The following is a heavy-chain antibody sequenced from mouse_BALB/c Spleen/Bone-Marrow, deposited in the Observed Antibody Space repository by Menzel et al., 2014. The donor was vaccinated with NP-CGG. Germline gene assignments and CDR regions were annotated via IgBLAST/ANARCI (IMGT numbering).Heavy chain of an antibody. J-gene: IGHJ4*01. D-gene: IGHD1-1*02. CDR3: ARDGNYAMDY. V-gene: IGHV3-5*02. CDR2: IYYSGTI. CDR1: GISITTGNYR. Sequence: EVKVVESGPGLVRPSQTVSLTCTVTGISITTGNYRWSWIRRFPGNKLEWIGYIYYSGTITYNPSLTSRTTITRDTSKNQFFLEMNSLTAEDTAPYYCARDGNYAMDYWGQGTSVTVSS.